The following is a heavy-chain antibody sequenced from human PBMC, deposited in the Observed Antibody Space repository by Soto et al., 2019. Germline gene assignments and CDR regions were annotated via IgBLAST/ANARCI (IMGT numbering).Heavy chain of an antibody. V-gene: IGHV4-31*02. CDR3: ARRDGSGFSYWLDT. CDR1: GGSISSGGYY. J-gene: IGHJ5*02. Sequence: SETLSLTXTVSGGSISSGGYYWSWIRQHPGKGLEWIGTIYFSGTTYYNPSLKSRVTISVDTSKSQFSLKLSSVTAADTAVYYCARRDGSGFSYWLDTWGQGTLVTVS. CDR2: IYFSGTT. D-gene: IGHD3-22*01.